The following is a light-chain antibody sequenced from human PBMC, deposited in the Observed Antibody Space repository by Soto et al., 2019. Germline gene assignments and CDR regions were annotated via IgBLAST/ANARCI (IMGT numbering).Light chain of an antibody. CDR3: QQYNSYSWT. V-gene: IGKV1-5*03. J-gene: IGKJ1*01. CDR2: KAS. CDR1: QSISSW. Sequence: DIQMTQSPSTLSASVGDRVTITCRASQSISSWLAWYQQKPGKAPKLLIYKASILESGVPSRFSGSGSGTEFTLTISSLQPDDFATYYCQQYNSYSWTCGQGTKV.